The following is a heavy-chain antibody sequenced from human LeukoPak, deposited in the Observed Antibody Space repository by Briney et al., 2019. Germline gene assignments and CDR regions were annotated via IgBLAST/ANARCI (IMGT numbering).Heavy chain of an antibody. D-gene: IGHD3-22*01. CDR1: GYTFTSYD. CDR2: MNPNSGNT. CDR3: ARAYYDSSGYYVNDY. J-gene: IGHJ4*02. V-gene: IGHV1-8*03. Sequence: ASVKVSCKASGYTFTSYDINWVRQATGQGLEWMGWMNPNSGNTGYAQKFQGRVTITRNTSISTAYMELSSLRSEDTAVYYCARAYYDSSGYYVNDYWGQGTLVTVSS.